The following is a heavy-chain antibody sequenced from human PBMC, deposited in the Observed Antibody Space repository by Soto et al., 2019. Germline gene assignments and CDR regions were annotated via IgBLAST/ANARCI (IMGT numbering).Heavy chain of an antibody. CDR2: IYYSGST. Sequence: QVQLQESGPGLVKPSETLSLTCTVSGGSISGYYWSWIRQPPGKGLEWIGYIYYSGSTNYNPSLKSRVTISVDTSKNQFSLKLSSVTAADTAVYYRARASPYYDIVGAFDPWGQGTLVTVSS. D-gene: IGHD3-9*01. J-gene: IGHJ5*02. V-gene: IGHV4-59*01. CDR1: GGSISGYY. CDR3: ARASPYYDIVGAFDP.